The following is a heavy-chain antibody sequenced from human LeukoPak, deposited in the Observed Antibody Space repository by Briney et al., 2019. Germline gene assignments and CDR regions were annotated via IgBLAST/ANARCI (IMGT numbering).Heavy chain of an antibody. J-gene: IGHJ5*02. CDR1: GGSISSGGYY. CDR3: ARGLGYSSSSLWFDP. V-gene: IGHV4-31*03. Sequence: SSETLSLTCTVSGGSISSGGYYWSWIRQHPGKGLEWIGYIYYSGSTYYNPSLKSRVTISVDTSKNQFSLKLSSVTAADTAVYYCARGLGYSSSSLWFDPWGQGTLVTVSS. CDR2: IYYSGST. D-gene: IGHD6-6*01.